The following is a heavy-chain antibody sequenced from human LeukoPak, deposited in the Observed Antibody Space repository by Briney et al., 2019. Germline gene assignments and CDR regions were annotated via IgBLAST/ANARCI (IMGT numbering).Heavy chain of an antibody. V-gene: IGHV1-2*02. D-gene: IGHD6-19*01. CDR1: GYTFTGYY. J-gene: IGHJ4*02. Sequence: ASVKVSCKASGYTFTGYYMHWVRQAPGQGLEWMGWINPNSGGTNYAQKFQGRVTMTRDMSTSTVYMELSSLRSEDTAVYYCARYSSGFRGEDYWGQGTLVTVSS. CDR2: INPNSGGT. CDR3: ARYSSGFRGEDY.